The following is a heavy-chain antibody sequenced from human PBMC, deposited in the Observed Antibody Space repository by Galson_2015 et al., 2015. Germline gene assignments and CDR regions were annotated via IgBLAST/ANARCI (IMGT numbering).Heavy chain of an antibody. CDR1: GFTFSSYA. Sequence: SLRLSCAASGFTFSSYAMHWVRQAPGKGLEWVAVISYDGGNKFYADSVKGRFTISRDDSKNTLYLQMNSLRPEDTAVYYCARVGGDIAARTWGYFDYWGQGTLDTVSS. D-gene: IGHD6-6*01. J-gene: IGHJ4*02. CDR2: ISYDGGNK. CDR3: ARVGGDIAARTWGYFDY. V-gene: IGHV3-30-3*01.